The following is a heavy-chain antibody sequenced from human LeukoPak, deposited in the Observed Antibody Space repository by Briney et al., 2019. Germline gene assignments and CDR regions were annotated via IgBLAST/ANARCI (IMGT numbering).Heavy chain of an antibody. CDR2: ISGSGGST. V-gene: IGHV3-23*01. J-gene: IGHJ4*02. Sequence: GGSLRLSCAASGFTFSSYAMSWVRQAPGKGLEWVSAISGSGGSTYYADSMKGRFTISRDNSKNPLYLQMNSLRAEDTAVYYCAKSVFLAWFNDYWGQGTLVTVSS. CDR3: AKSVFLAWFNDY. CDR1: GFTFSSYA. D-gene: IGHD3-3*01.